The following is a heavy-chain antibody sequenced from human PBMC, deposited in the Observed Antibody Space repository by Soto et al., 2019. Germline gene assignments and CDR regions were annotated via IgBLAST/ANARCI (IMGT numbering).Heavy chain of an antibody. D-gene: IGHD6-13*01. CDR3: ARVGAIAPAEGDY. V-gene: IGHV1-18*01. Sequence: QIQLVQSGTEVREPGASVKVSCQASGYTFTSYGIIWVRQAHGQGLELMGWISGYNNNKNYAQKYQARVTLTTDTSTRTAYMELRSLRSDDTAVYYCARVGAIAPAEGDYWRQGTLVTVSS. CDR2: ISGYNNNK. CDR1: GYTFTSYG. J-gene: IGHJ4*02.